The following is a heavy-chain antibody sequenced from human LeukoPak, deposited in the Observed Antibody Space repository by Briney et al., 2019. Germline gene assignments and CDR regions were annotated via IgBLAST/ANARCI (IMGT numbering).Heavy chain of an antibody. CDR1: GYTFTSYA. CDR2: IIPIFGTA. V-gene: IGHV1-69*13. J-gene: IGHJ4*02. Sequence: ASVKVSCKASGYTFTSYAISWVRQAPGQGLEWMGGIIPIFGTANYAQKFQGRVTITADESTSTAYMELSSLRSEDTAVYYCARPAGSTVTSFFDYWGQGTLVTVSS. CDR3: ARPAGSTVTSFFDY. D-gene: IGHD4-17*01.